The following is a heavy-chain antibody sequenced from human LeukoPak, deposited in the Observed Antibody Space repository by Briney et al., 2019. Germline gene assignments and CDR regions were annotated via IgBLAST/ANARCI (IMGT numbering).Heavy chain of an antibody. CDR3: ARTPLAARRLHYFDY. CDR1: GYTFTGYY. CDR2: INPNSGGT. Sequence: GASVKVSCKASGYTFTGYYMHWVRQAPGQGLEWMGWINPNSGGTNYAQKFQGRVTMTRDTSISTAYMELSRLRSDDTAVYYCARTPLAARRLHYFDYWGQGTLVTVSS. D-gene: IGHD6-6*01. V-gene: IGHV1-2*02. J-gene: IGHJ4*02.